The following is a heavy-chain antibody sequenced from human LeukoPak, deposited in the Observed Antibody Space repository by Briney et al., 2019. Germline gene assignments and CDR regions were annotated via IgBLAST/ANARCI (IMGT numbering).Heavy chain of an antibody. Sequence: GGSLRLSCAASGFTFSRSLMHWVRQSPGKGLVWVSRLNDDGSTTTYAESVKGRFTISRDNAKNTLYLQMNSLRVEDTAVYYCARALGSPLDFWGQGTLVTVSS. V-gene: IGHV3-74*01. CDR1: GFTFSRSL. CDR2: LNDDGSTT. CDR3: ARALGSPLDF. J-gene: IGHJ4*02. D-gene: IGHD1-26*01.